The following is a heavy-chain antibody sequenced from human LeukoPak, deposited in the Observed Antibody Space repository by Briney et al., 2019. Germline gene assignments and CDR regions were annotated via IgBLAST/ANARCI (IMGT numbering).Heavy chain of an antibody. D-gene: IGHD5-18*01. CDR2: IYSGGST. CDR3: ARVLVEWMQLWFDY. J-gene: IGHJ4*02. CDR1: GFTVSSNY. V-gene: IGHV3-53*01. Sequence: GGSLRLSCAASGFTVSSNYMSWVRQAPGKGLEWVSVIYSGGSTYYADSVKGRFTISRDNSKNTLYLQMNSLRAEDAAVYYCARVLVEWMQLWFDYWGQGTLVSVSS.